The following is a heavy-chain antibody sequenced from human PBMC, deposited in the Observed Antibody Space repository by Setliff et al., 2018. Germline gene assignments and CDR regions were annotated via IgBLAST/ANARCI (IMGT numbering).Heavy chain of an antibody. V-gene: IGHV4-34*01. J-gene: IGHJ4*02. D-gene: IGHD3-16*02. Sequence: SETLSLTCSVYGESFSKNYWSWIRQSPGKGLEWIGESDHGGNTTIHPSLKSRLTMSVDTSKNQFSLKLTSVTAADTAVSYCRLWSHSYHNDYWVQGTLVTSPQ. CDR2: SDHGGNT. CDR3: RLWSHSYHNDY. CDR1: GESFSKNY.